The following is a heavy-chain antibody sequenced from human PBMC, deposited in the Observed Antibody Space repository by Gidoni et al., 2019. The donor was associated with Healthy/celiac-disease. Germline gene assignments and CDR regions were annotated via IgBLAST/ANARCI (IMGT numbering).Heavy chain of an antibody. D-gene: IGHD6-13*01. CDR1: GFTFSSYG. Sequence: QVQLVESGGGVVQPGRSLRLSCAASGFTFSSYGMHWVRQAPGKGLEWVAVIWYDGSNKYYADSVKGRFTISRDNSKNTLYLQMNSLRAEDTAVYYCARDASSSWYKGLDYWGQGTLVTVSS. V-gene: IGHV3-33*01. CDR2: IWYDGSNK. CDR3: ARDASSSWYKGLDY. J-gene: IGHJ4*02.